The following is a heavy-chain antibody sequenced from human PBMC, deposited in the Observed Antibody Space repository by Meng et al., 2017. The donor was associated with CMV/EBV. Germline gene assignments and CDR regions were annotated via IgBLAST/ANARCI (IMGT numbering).Heavy chain of an antibody. V-gene: IGHV1-69*02. Sequence: SVTVSCKASGGTFSSYTISWVRQAPGQGLEWVGRIIPILGIANYAQKFQGRVTITADKSTSTAYMELSSLRSEDTAVYYCAGLFRTGSFDIWGQGTMVTVSS. D-gene: IGHD1-14*01. CDR1: GGTFSSYT. CDR2: IIPILGIA. J-gene: IGHJ3*02. CDR3: AGLFRTGSFDI.